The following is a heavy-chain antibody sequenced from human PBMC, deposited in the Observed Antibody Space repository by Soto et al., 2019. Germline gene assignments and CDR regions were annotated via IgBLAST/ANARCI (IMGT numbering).Heavy chain of an antibody. CDR1: GFMFSTHT. D-gene: IGHD1-1*01. CDR3: AKGFDRNTFDY. Sequence: GGSLRLSCGASGFMFSTHTMSWVRQAPGKGLEWVSGISGSGAGTPYAASVKGRFTISRDNSKNTLYLQMNSLRAEDTAVYYCAKGFDRNTFDYWGQGTLVTVSS. CDR2: ISGSGAGT. J-gene: IGHJ4*02. V-gene: IGHV3-23*01.